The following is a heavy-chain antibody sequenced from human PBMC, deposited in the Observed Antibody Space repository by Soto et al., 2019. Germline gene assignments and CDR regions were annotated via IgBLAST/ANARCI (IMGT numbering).Heavy chain of an antibody. Sequence: GASVKVSCKASGYTFASYDIKWVRQATGQGLEWMGWMNPNSGNTGYAQKFQGRVTMTRNTSMSTAYMELSSLRSEDTAVYYCARGPGSIPDSNWFDPWGQGTLVTVSS. CDR3: ARGPGSIPDSNWFDP. CDR1: GYTFASYD. D-gene: IGHD6-13*01. V-gene: IGHV1-8*01. J-gene: IGHJ5*02. CDR2: MNPNSGNT.